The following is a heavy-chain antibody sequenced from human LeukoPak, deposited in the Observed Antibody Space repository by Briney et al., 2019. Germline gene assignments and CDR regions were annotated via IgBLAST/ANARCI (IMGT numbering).Heavy chain of an antibody. CDR1: GYRFDIYW. CDR2: IYPGDSDT. Sequence: RGESLKISCHGSGYRFDIYWIAWVRQMPGKGLEFIGFIYPGDSDTRYSPSFQGQVTMAADKSISTAYLHLKASDTAIYYCARRRLAQESVRPGIDAFDVWGQGTVVTVSA. CDR3: ARRRLAQESVRPGIDAFDV. J-gene: IGHJ3*01. D-gene: IGHD3-16*01. V-gene: IGHV5-51*01.